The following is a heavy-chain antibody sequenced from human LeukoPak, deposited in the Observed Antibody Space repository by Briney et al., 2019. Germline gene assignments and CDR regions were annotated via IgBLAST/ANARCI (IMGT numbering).Heavy chain of an antibody. J-gene: IGHJ4*02. CDR3: ASEDAYCGGDCYPY. Sequence: SETLSLTCAVYGVSFSGYYWSWIRQPPGKGLEWIGEINHSGSTNYNPSLKSRVTISVDTSKNQFSLKLSSVTAADTAVYYCASEDAYCGGDCYPYWGQGTLVTVSS. CDR1: GVSFSGYY. V-gene: IGHV4-34*01. CDR2: INHSGST. D-gene: IGHD2-21*02.